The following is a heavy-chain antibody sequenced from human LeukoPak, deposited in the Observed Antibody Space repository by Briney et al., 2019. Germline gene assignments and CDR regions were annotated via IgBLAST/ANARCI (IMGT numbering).Heavy chain of an antibody. J-gene: IGHJ5*02. Sequence: TSETLSLTCTVSGGSISSYYWSWIRQPPGKGLEWIGYIYYSGSTNYNPSLKSRVTISVDTSKNQFSLKLSSVTAADTAVYYCASGPLVGATTHWFDPWGQGTLVTVSS. V-gene: IGHV4-59*01. CDR3: ASGPLVGATTHWFDP. CDR1: GGSISSYY. D-gene: IGHD1-26*01. CDR2: IYYSGST.